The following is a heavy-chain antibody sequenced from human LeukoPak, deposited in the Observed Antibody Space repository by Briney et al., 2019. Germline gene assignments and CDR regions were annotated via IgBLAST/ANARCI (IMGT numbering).Heavy chain of an antibody. Sequence: PGGSLRLSCAASGFTFSSYGMHWVRQAPGKGLEWVAVISYDGSNKYYADSVKGRFTISRDNSKNTLYLQMNSLRAEDTAVYYCAKGGYTSAYYFDYWGQGTLVTVSS. CDR3: AKGGYTSAYYFDY. CDR2: ISYDGSNK. D-gene: IGHD5-18*01. CDR1: GFTFSSYG. V-gene: IGHV3-30*18. J-gene: IGHJ4*02.